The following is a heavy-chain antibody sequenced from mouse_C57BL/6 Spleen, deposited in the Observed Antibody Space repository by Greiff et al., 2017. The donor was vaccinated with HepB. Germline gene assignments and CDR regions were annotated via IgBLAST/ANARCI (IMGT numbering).Heavy chain of an antibody. Sequence: QVQLQQSGAELVRPGTSVKVSCKASGYAFTSYLIEWVKQRPGQGLEWIGVIDPGSGGTNYNEKFKGKATLTADKSSSTAYMQLSRLTAEDSAVYYCARCENGGRNYWGQGTTLTVSS. CDR2: IDPGSGGT. CDR1: GYAFTSYL. CDR3: ARCENGGRNY. J-gene: IGHJ2*01. D-gene: IGHD1-2*01. V-gene: IGHV1-54*01.